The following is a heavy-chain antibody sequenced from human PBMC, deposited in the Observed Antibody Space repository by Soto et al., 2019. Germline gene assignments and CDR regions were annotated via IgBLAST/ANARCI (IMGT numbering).Heavy chain of an antibody. CDR3: ARGSPGKFDY. V-gene: IGHV4-34*01. CDR2: INHSGST. J-gene: IGHJ4*02. CDR1: GGSFSGYY. Sequence: QVQLQQWGAGLLKPSETLSLTCAVYGGSFSGYYWSWIRQPPGKGLEWIGEINHSGSTNYNPSLKSRLTISVDTAKNQFSLKLSSVTAADTAVYYCARGSPGKFDYWGQGTLVTVSS.